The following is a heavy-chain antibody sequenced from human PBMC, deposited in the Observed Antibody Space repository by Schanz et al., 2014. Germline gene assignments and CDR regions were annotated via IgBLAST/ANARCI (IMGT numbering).Heavy chain of an antibody. V-gene: IGHV3-74*01. Sequence: EVQLVESGGGVVQPGRSLRLSCAASGFTFSSHWMHWVRQDPGKGLVWVARINSVGSNTDYADSVTGRFTISRDNSKNTLYLQMDSLRAEDTAVYYCARDLPRTFLFDYWGQGTLVTVSS. CDR3: ARDLPRTFLFDY. J-gene: IGHJ4*02. CDR2: INSVGSNT. CDR1: GFTFSSHW.